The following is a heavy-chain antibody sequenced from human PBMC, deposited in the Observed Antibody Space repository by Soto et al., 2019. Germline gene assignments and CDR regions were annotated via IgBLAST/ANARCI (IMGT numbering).Heavy chain of an antibody. CDR3: ASNDYGDYVLGY. J-gene: IGHJ4*02. CDR1: GFTFSSYA. CDR2: ISYDGSNK. Sequence: ESGGGVVQPGRSLRLSCAASGFTFSSYAMHWVRQAPGKGLEWVALISYDGSNKYYADSVKGRFTISRDNSKNTLYLQMNRLRAEDTAVYYCASNDYGDYVLGYWGQGTLVTVSS. V-gene: IGHV3-30-3*01. D-gene: IGHD4-17*01.